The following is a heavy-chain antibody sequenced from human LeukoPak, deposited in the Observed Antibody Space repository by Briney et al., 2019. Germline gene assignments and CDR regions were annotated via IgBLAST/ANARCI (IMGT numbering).Heavy chain of an antibody. CDR1: GFTVSSNY. J-gene: IGHJ4*02. CDR2: IYNDGST. Sequence: GGSLRLSCAVSGFTVSSNYMSWVRQAPGKGLEWVSVIYNDGSTFYADSVKGRFTISRDNSKNTLCLQMNSLRAEDTAVYYCAITGESSNWALYFDYWGQGTLVTVSS. D-gene: IGHD6-13*01. V-gene: IGHV3-53*01. CDR3: AITGESSNWALYFDY.